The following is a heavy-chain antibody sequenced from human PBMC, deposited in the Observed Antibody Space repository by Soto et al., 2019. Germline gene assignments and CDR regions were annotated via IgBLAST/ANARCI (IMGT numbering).Heavy chain of an antibody. CDR3: SRDRGGDYGWYFDL. CDR1: GFTFSSYD. CDR2: IGTAGDT. Sequence: EVQLVESGGGLVQPGGSLRLSCAASGFTFSSYDMHWVRQATGKGLEWVSAIGTAGDTYYPGSVKGRFTIYRENAKNSLYLQMNSLRAGDTAVYYCSRDRGGDYGWYFDLWGRGTLVTVSS. J-gene: IGHJ2*01. D-gene: IGHD4-17*01. V-gene: IGHV3-13*01.